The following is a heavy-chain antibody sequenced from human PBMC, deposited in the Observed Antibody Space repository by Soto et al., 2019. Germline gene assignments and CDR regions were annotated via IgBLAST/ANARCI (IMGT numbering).Heavy chain of an antibody. J-gene: IGHJ4*02. CDR1: GFTFSSYG. CDR2: ISYDGSSK. V-gene: IGHV3-30*03. Sequence: GGSLRLSCAASGFTFSSYGMHWVRQAPGKGLEWVAVISYDGSSKYYADSVKGRFTISRDNSKNTLYLQMNSLRAEDTAVYYCARDRYNWTPFDYWGQGTLVTVSS. CDR3: ARDRYNWTPFDY. D-gene: IGHD1-1*01.